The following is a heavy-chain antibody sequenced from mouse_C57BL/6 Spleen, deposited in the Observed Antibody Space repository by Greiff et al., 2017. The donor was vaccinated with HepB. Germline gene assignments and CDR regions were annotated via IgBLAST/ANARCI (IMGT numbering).Heavy chain of an antibody. CDR1: GFTFSDYG. D-gene: IGHD1-1*01. J-gene: IGHJ3*01. V-gene: IGHV5-17*01. CDR2: ISSGSSTI. CDR3: ARRYYGSSYWFAY. Sequence: VMLVESGGGLVKPGGSLKLSCAASGFTFSDYGMHWVRQAPEKGLEWVAYISSGSSTIYYADTVKGRFTISRDNAKNTLFLQMTSLRSEDTAMYYCARRYYGSSYWFAYWGQGTLVTVSA.